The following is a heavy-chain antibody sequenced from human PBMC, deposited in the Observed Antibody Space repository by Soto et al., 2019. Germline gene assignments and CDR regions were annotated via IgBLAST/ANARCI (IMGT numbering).Heavy chain of an antibody. Sequence: GGSLRLSCAASGFTFDDYGMSWVRQAPGKGLEWVSGINWNGGSTGYADSVKGRFTISRDNAKNSLYLQMNSLRAEDTALYHCARRLSSGWGAYYFDYWGQGTLVTVSS. J-gene: IGHJ4*02. CDR2: INWNGGST. V-gene: IGHV3-20*01. CDR1: GFTFDDYG. CDR3: ARRLSSGWGAYYFDY. D-gene: IGHD6-19*01.